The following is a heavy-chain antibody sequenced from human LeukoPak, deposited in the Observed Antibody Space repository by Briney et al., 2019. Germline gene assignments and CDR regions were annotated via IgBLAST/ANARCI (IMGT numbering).Heavy chain of an antibody. D-gene: IGHD2-2*01. CDR3: ATYSSSNGREFQY. Sequence: GGSLRLSCEGSGFTFSKYWMSWVRQAPGKGLEWVANIQQHGSETYYGDSVTGRFTISRDNAKNSLYLQMNSLRAEDTAVYYCATYSSSNGREFQYWGQGTLVTVSS. J-gene: IGHJ1*01. CDR2: IQQHGSET. CDR1: GFTFSKYW. V-gene: IGHV3-7*01.